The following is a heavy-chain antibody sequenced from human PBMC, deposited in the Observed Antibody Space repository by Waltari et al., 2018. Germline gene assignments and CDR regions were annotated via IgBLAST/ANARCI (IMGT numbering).Heavy chain of an antibody. CDR3: ARASFSSWYSFYSGPRFDP. CDR2: IYYSGSP. D-gene: IGHD6-13*01. J-gene: IGHJ5*02. V-gene: IGHV4-59*11. Sequence: QVQLQESGPGLVKPSETLSLTCTVSGGSISSHYWSWIRQPPGKGLEWIGYIYYSGSPNYTPSLKSRVTISVDTSKNQFSLKLSSVTAADTAVYYCARASFSSWYSFYSGPRFDPWGQGTLVTVSS. CDR1: GGSISSHY.